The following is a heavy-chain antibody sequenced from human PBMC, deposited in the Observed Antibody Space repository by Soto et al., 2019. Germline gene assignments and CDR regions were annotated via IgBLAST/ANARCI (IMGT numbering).Heavy chain of an antibody. V-gene: IGHV1-2*04. CDR2: INPNSGGT. J-gene: IGHJ3*02. CDR1: GYTFTGYY. Sequence: QVQLVQSGAEVKKPGASVKVSCKASGYTFTGYYMHWLRQAPGQGLEWMGWINPNSGGTNYEQKFQGWVTMTRDTSISTAYMELSRLRSDDTAVYYCARSGAYCGGDCYDAFDIWGQGTMVTVSS. D-gene: IGHD2-21*02. CDR3: ARSGAYCGGDCYDAFDI.